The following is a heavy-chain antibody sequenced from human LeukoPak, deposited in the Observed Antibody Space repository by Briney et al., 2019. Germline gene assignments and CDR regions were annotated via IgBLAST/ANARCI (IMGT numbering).Heavy chain of an antibody. CDR2: IYPGDADA. CDR3: ARLRLGFLWNPNDY. J-gene: IGHJ4*02. Sequence: GGALRLSCKGSGYSFTSYWIGWVRQMPGEGVEGMGVIYPGDADAIYSPSFQGQVTISADKSISTAYLQWSSLKASDTAMYYCARLRLGFLWNPNDYWGQGTLVTVSS. CDR1: GYSFTSYW. V-gene: IGHV5-51*01. D-gene: IGHD1-1*01.